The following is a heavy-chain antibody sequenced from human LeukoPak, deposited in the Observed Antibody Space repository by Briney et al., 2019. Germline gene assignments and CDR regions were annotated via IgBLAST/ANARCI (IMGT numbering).Heavy chain of an antibody. J-gene: IGHJ4*02. CDR2: INHSGST. CDR1: GGSFSGYY. Sequence: SETLSLTCAVYGGSFSGYYWSWIRQPPGKGLEWIGEINHSGSTNYNPSLKSRVTISVDTSKNQFSLKLSSVTAADTAVYYCARHVVSATVVDGTPLNYWGQGTLVTVSS. CDR3: ARHVVSATVVDGTPLNY. D-gene: IGHD4-11*01. V-gene: IGHV4-34*01.